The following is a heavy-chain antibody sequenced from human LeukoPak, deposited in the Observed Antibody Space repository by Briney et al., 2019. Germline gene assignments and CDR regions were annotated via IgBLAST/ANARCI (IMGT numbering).Heavy chain of an antibody. CDR3: AKGYCSSFACYSRFDP. V-gene: IGHV3-23*01. CDR2: IRGSGGNT. Sequence: GGSLRLSCAASGFTFSSYAMSWVRQAPGKGLEWVSGIRGSGGNTYYADSVKGRFTISRDNSRNTLYLQMNSLRAEDTAVYYCAKGYCSSFACYSRFDPWGQGTLVTVSS. J-gene: IGHJ5*02. D-gene: IGHD2-2*01. CDR1: GFTFSSYA.